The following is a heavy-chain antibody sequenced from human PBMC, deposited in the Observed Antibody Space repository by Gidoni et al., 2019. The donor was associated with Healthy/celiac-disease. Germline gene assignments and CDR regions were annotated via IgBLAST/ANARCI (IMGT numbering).Heavy chain of an antibody. D-gene: IGHD6-19*01. CDR1: GFTFSSYS. CDR3: ARERAVAGSYFDY. J-gene: IGHJ4*02. CDR2: SSSSSSYI. Sequence: EVQLVESGGGLVKPGGSLRLSCAASGFTFSSYSMNWVRQAPGKGLEWVSSSSSSSSYIYYADSVKGRFTISRDNDKNSLYLQMNSLRAEDTAVYYCARERAVAGSYFDYWGQGTLVTVSS. V-gene: IGHV3-21*01.